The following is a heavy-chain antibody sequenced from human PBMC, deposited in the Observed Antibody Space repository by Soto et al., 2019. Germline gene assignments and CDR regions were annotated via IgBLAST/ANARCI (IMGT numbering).Heavy chain of an antibody. D-gene: IGHD2-15*01. CDR2: ISYDGSNK. J-gene: IGHJ4*02. Sequence: QVQLVESGGGVVQPGRSLRLSCAASGFTFSSYGMHWVRQAPCKGLEWVAVISYDGSNKYYADSVKGRFTISRDNSKNTLYLQMNSLRAEDTAVYDSAKPRQITSLLLYYFDYWGQGTLVTVSS. V-gene: IGHV3-30*18. CDR3: AKPRQITSLLLYYFDY. CDR1: GFTFSSYG.